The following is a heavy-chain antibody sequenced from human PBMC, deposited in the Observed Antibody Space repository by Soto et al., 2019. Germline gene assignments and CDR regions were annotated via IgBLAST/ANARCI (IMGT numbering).Heavy chain of an antibody. J-gene: IGHJ4*02. CDR1: GGTFSGYA. CDR2: FVPLFGYT. D-gene: IGHD2-15*01. V-gene: IGHV1-69*01. CDR3: ATHSLGTSSPPYFDN. Sequence: QVQLVQSGAEVKKPGSSVKVSCQASGGTFSGYALTWVRQSPGQGLEWMGEFVPLFGYTHYAQKFASRITIIADDSTSTGYMELSAVRSEDTAVYFCATHSLGTSSPPYFDNWGQGTLVTVSS.